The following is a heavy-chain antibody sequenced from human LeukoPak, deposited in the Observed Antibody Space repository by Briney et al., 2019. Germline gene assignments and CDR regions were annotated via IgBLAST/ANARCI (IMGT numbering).Heavy chain of an antibody. CDR3: ARGCGVGSCYLQLDY. CDR1: GFTSSSYA. D-gene: IGHD2-15*01. J-gene: IGHJ4*02. V-gene: IGHV3-30*04. Sequence: PGRSLRLSCAASGFTSSSYAMHWVRQAPGNGLEWVAVISYDGSNKYYADSVKGRFTISRDNSKNTLYLQMNSLRAEDTAVYYCARGCGVGSCYLQLDYWGQGTLVTVSS. CDR2: ISYDGSNK.